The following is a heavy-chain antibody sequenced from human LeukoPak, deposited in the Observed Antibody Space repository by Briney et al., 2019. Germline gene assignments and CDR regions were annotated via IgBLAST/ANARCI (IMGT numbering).Heavy chain of an antibody. Sequence: PSETLSLTCTVSGGSISSSSYYWGWIRQPPGKGLEWIGSIYYSGSTYYNPSLKSRVTISVDTSKNQFSLKLSSVTAADTAVYYCARVEYSGTYFDYWGQGTLVTVSS. V-gene: IGHV4-39*07. CDR1: GGSISSSSYY. CDR2: IYYSGST. CDR3: ARVEYSGTYFDY. J-gene: IGHJ4*02. D-gene: IGHD1-26*01.